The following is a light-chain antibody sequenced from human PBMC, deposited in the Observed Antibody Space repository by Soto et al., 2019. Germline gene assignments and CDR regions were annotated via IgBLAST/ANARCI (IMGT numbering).Light chain of an antibody. J-gene: IGLJ2*01. CDR1: SSDVGSYNR. CDR2: EVT. Sequence: QSALTQPPSVSGSPGQSVTISCTAASSDVGSYNRVSWYQQPPGTAPKLMIYEVTNRPSGVPDRFSGSKSGNTASLTISGLQAEDEADYYCSLYTDSSTVVFGGGTKLTAL. CDR3: SLYTDSSTVV. V-gene: IGLV2-18*01.